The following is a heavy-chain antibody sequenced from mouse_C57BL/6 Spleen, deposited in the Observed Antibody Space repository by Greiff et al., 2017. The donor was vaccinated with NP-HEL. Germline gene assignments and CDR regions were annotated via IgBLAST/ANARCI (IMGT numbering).Heavy chain of an antibody. CDR2: IYPRSGNT. V-gene: IGHV1-81*01. CDR3: ARLGDYYGSDAMDY. CDR1: GYTFTSYG. J-gene: IGHJ4*01. D-gene: IGHD1-1*01. Sequence: VKLQESGAELARPGASVKLSCKASGYTFTSYGISWVKQRTGQGLEWIGEIYPRSGNTYYNEKFKGKATLTADKSSSTAYMELRSLTSEDSAVYFCARLGDYYGSDAMDYWGQGTSVTVSS.